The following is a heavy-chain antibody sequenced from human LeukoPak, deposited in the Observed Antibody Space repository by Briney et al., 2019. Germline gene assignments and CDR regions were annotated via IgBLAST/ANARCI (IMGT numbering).Heavy chain of an antibody. CDR2: IYHSGST. Sequence: PSETLSLTCTVSGGSISSSSYYWGWIRQPPGKGLEWIGSIYHSGSTYYNPSLKSRVTISVDTSKNQFSLKLSSVTAADTAVYYCARVRDGNYGYNWFDLWGQGTLVTVSS. D-gene: IGHD4-17*01. V-gene: IGHV4-39*07. CDR3: ARVRDGNYGYNWFDL. CDR1: GGSISSSSYY. J-gene: IGHJ5*02.